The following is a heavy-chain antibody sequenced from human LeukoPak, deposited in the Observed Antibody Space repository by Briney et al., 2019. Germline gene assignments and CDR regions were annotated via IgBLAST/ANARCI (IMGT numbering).Heavy chain of an antibody. CDR3: ATTLISSSQTSKDDGFDI. J-gene: IGHJ3*02. CDR1: GGSFSGYY. Sequence: SSETLSLTCAVYGGSFSGYYWSWIRRPPGKGLEWIGEINHSGSTNYNPSLKSRVTISVDTSKNQFSLKLRSVTAADTAVYYCATTLISSSQTSKDDGFDIWGQGTMVTVSS. CDR2: INHSGST. D-gene: IGHD6-13*01. V-gene: IGHV4-34*01.